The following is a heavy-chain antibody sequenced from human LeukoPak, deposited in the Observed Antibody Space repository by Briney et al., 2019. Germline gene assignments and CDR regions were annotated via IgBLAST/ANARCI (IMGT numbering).Heavy chain of an antibody. V-gene: IGHV4-4*02. CDR2: IYHSGST. CDR1: GASISSNNW. D-gene: IGHD5-12*01. J-gene: IGHJ4*02. Sequence: PSETLSLTCAVSGASISSNNWWWSWVRQPPGKGLEWIGEIYHSGSTNYNPSLKSRVTMSVDTSKNQFSLKLSSVTAADTAVYYCAGRGGYSGYELPDYFDYWGQGTLVTVSS. CDR3: AGRGGYSGYELPDYFDY.